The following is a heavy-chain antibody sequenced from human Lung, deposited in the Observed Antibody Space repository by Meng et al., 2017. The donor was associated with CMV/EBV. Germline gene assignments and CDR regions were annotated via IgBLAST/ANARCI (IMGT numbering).Heavy chain of an antibody. CDR2: IYYSGST. V-gene: IGHV4-59*01. Sequence: SXTXSLXCTVSGGSISSYYWSWIRQPPGKGLEWIGYIYYSGSTNYNPSLKSRVTISVDTSKNQFFLKLSSVTAADTAVYYCARVGWDYYYGMDVWGQGTTVTVSS. J-gene: IGHJ6*02. D-gene: IGHD2-15*01. CDR1: GGSISSYY. CDR3: ARVGWDYYYGMDV.